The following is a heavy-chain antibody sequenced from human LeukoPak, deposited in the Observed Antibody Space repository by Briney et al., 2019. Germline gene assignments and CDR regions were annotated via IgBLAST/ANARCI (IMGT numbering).Heavy chain of an antibody. CDR3: ARRSQDGSGYDSAWDYFDY. CDR1: GYSFTNYW. V-gene: IGHV5-51*01. D-gene: IGHD5-12*01. Sequence: KPGESLKISCKGSGYSFTNYWIGWVRQMPGNGLEWMGIIYPDDSDTRCSPSFQGQVTISADKSISTAYLQWSSLKASDTAMYYCARRSQDGSGYDSAWDYFDYWGQGTLVTVSS. J-gene: IGHJ4*02. CDR2: IYPDDSDT.